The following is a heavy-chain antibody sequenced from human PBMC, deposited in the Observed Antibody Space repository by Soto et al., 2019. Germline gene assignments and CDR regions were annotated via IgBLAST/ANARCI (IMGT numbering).Heavy chain of an antibody. J-gene: IGHJ5*02. CDR3: ARRQLVLWFDP. D-gene: IGHD6-13*01. V-gene: IGHV4-34*01. CDR2: INHSGST. CDR1: GGSINNHY. Sequence: PSETLSLTCTVSGGSINNHYWSWIRQPPGKGLEWIGEINHSGSTNYNPSLKSRVTISVDTSKNQFSLKMSSVTAADTAVYYCARRQLVLWFDPWGQGTLVTVSS.